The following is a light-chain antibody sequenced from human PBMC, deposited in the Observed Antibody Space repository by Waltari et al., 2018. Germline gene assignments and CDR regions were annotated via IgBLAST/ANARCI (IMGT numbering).Light chain of an antibody. Sequence: QSALTQPRSVSGSPGQAVTIPCTGIDVGVYSHVSWYQQYPGKAPKLIIYRVTSRPSGVPDRFSGSRSGNTASLTISGLQAEDEADYYCCSNAGSHTYFFGPGTKVTVL. V-gene: IGLV2-11*01. CDR1: DVGVYSH. CDR3: CSNAGSHTYF. J-gene: IGLJ1*01. CDR2: RVT.